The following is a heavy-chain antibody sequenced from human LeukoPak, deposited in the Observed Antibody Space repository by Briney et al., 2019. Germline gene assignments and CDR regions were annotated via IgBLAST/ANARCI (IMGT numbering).Heavy chain of an antibody. D-gene: IGHD6-19*01. Sequence: SETLSLTCTVSGGSISSSGYYWSWIRQPPGKGLEWIGEINHSGSTNYNPSLKSRVTISVDTSKNQFSLKLSSVTAADTAVYYCARETSSGWYRIDYWGQGTLVTVSS. CDR1: GGSISSSGYY. CDR3: ARETSSGWYRIDY. V-gene: IGHV4-39*07. J-gene: IGHJ4*02. CDR2: INHSGST.